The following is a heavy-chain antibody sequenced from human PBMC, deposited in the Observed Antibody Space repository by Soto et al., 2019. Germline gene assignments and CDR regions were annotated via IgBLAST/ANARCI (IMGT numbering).Heavy chain of an antibody. Sequence: SETLSLTCTVSGGSISSGGYYWSWTRQHPGKGLEWIGYIYYSGSTYYNPSLKSRVTISVDTSKNQFSLKLSSVTAADTAVYYCARVIIIAAAGKGNWFDPWGQGTLVTVSS. J-gene: IGHJ5*02. CDR2: IYYSGST. CDR3: ARVIIIAAAGKGNWFDP. V-gene: IGHV4-31*03. D-gene: IGHD6-13*01. CDR1: GGSISSGGYY.